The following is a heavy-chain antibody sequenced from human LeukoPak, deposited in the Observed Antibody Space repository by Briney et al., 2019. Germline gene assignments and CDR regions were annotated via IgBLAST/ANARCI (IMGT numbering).Heavy chain of an antibody. CDR2: IIPIFGTA. V-gene: IGHV1-69*05. D-gene: IGHD5-12*01. CDR1: GGTFSSYA. J-gene: IGHJ4*02. CDR3: ARSRMVATSTAYYFDY. Sequence: ASVKVSCKASGGTFSSYAISWVRQAPGQGLEWMGRIIPIFGTANYAQKFQGRVTITTDESTSTAYMELNSLRSEDTAVYYCARSRMVATSTAYYFDYWGQGTLVTVSS.